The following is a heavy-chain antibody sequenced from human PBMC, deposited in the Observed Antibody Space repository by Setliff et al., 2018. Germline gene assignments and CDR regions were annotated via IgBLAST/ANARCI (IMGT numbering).Heavy chain of an antibody. Sequence: PGESLRLSCAASGFTFSRYWMHWVRQAPGKGLLWVSLIESDGSNPGYADSLRGRFTISRDNAKNMLYLQMNRLRAEDTAVYYCARGIAAAGSLDYWGPGTLVTVSS. CDR2: IESDGSNP. CDR1: GFTFSRYW. CDR3: ARGIAAAGSLDY. D-gene: IGHD6-13*01. J-gene: IGHJ4*02. V-gene: IGHV3-74*01.